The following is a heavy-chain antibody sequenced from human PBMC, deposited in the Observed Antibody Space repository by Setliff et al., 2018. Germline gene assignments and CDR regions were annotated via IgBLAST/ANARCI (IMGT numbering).Heavy chain of an antibody. D-gene: IGHD3-3*01. CDR3: ARAPRIFGVVINYYYYYYGLDV. CDR1: GGSFSGYY. Sequence: SETLSLTCAVYGGSFSGYYWTWIRQPPGKGLEWIGEINHSGSTNYNTSLKSRVTISVDTSKNQFSLKQSSVTAADTAVYYCARAPRIFGVVINYYYYYYGLDVWGQGTTVTVSS. J-gene: IGHJ6*02. CDR2: INHSGST. V-gene: IGHV4-34*01.